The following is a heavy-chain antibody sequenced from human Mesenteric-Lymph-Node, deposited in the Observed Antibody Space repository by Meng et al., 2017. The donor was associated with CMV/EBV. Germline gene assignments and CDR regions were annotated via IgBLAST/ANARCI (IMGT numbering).Heavy chain of an antibody. CDR1: GGSFSGYY. J-gene: IGHJ4*02. Sequence: GQRRQWGAGLLKPSETLSLTCAVDGGSFSGYYWSWTRQPPGKGLEWIGEINHSGSTNYNPSLKSRVTISVDTSKNQFSLKLSSVTAADTAVYYCARHQRWLKSEGGFNYWGQGTLVTVSS. V-gene: IGHV4-34*01. D-gene: IGHD4-23*01. CDR3: ARHQRWLKSEGGFNY. CDR2: INHSGST.